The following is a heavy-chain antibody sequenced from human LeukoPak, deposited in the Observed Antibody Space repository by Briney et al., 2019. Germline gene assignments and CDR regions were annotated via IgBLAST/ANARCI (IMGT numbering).Heavy chain of an antibody. CDR3: AKDPNGDYLGAFDS. CDR1: GLTFSSYG. CDR2: ITGNGGDT. D-gene: IGHD4-17*01. J-gene: IGHJ4*02. V-gene: IGHV3-23*01. Sequence: GGSLRLSCAGSGLTFSSYGMTWVGQAPGKGLEWVAAITGNGGDTRYAHSVKGRLTISRDNSNNTLYLQINSLRDEDTAMYYWAKDPNGDYLGAFDSWGQGTLVTVSS.